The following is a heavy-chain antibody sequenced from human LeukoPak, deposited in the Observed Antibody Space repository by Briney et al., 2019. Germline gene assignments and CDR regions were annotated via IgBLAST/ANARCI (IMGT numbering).Heavy chain of an antibody. CDR1: GFTVSSNY. Sequence: GGSLRLSCVASGFTVSSNYMSWVRQAPGKGLEWVSVIYSGGSTYYADSVKGRFTISRDNSKNTLYLQMNGLRAEDTAVYYCAREWYSSGWYYFDYWGQGTLVTVSS. CDR2: IYSGGST. V-gene: IGHV3-53*01. J-gene: IGHJ4*02. CDR3: AREWYSSGWYYFDY. D-gene: IGHD6-19*01.